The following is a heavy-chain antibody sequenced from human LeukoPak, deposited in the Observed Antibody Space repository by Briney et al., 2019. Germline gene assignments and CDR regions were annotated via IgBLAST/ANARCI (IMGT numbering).Heavy chain of an antibody. Sequence: SETLSLTCAVYGGSFSGDFWSWIRQSPGKGLEWIGEINHGGSTTYNPSLQSRVTISVDTSKNQFSLKLSSVTAADTAVYYCARAYSITMIVVTDTDAFDIWGQGTMVTVSS. D-gene: IGHD3-22*01. CDR3: ARAYSITMIVVTDTDAFDI. CDR1: GGSFSGDF. V-gene: IGHV4-34*01. J-gene: IGHJ3*02. CDR2: INHGGST.